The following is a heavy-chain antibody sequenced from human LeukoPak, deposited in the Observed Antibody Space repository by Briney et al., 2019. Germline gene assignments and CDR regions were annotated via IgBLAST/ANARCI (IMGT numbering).Heavy chain of an antibody. V-gene: IGHV1-2*02. D-gene: IGHD1-26*01. Sequence: ASVKVSCKASGYTFTGYYMHWVRQAPGEGLEWMGWINPNSGGTNYAQKFQGRVTMTRDTSISTAYMELSRLRSDDTAVYYCARGVSGSYYYYYLDVWGKGTTVTISS. J-gene: IGHJ6*03. CDR3: ARGVSGSYYYYYLDV. CDR2: INPNSGGT. CDR1: GYTFTGYY.